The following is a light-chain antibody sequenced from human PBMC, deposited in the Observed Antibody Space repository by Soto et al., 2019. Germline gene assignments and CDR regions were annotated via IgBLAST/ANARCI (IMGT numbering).Light chain of an antibody. CDR1: RSVSSRY. CDR3: QQFGDSPPAFT. Sequence: ESMLTQSPGTLSLSPGERATLSCRASRSVSSRYITWYQQKPGQAPRLLIYGASIRATGIPDRCSGSGSGTDFTLTISRLEPEDFAVYYCQQFGDSPPAFTFGQGTKLEI. V-gene: IGKV3-20*01. J-gene: IGKJ2*01. CDR2: GAS.